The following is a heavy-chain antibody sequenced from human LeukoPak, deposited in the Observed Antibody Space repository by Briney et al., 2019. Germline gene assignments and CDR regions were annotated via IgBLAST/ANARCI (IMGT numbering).Heavy chain of an antibody. CDR2: ISSSSSYI. Sequence: GGSLRLSCAASGFTFSSYSMNWVRQAPGKGLEWVSSISSSSSYIYYADSVKGRFTISRDSSKNTLYLQMNSLRAEDTAVYYCARGLTGGSGNYFYFDFWGQGTLVTFSS. CDR3: ARGLTGGSGNYFYFDF. J-gene: IGHJ4*02. D-gene: IGHD3-10*01. CDR1: GFTFSSYS. V-gene: IGHV3-21*04.